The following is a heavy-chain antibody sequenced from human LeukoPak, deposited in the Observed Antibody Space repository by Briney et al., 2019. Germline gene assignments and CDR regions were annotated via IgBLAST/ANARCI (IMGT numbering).Heavy chain of an antibody. D-gene: IGHD2-15*01. J-gene: IGHJ4*02. CDR3: ARGYCSGGSCRGYFDY. CDR1: GFTFSSYW. CDR2: IKQDGSEK. V-gene: IGHV3-7*01. Sequence: GGSLRLSCAASGFTFSSYWMSWVRQAPGKGLEWVANIKQDGSEKYYVDSVKGRFTISRDNAKNSLYLQMGSLRAEDMAVYYCARGYCSGGSCRGYFDYWGQGTLVTVSS.